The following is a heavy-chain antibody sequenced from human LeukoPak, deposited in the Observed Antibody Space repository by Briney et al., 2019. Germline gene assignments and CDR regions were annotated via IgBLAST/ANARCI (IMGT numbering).Heavy chain of an antibody. V-gene: IGHV4-61*02. D-gene: IGHD3-10*01. Sequence: PSETLSLTCNVSGDSISGSSYYWSWIRQPAGKGLEWIGRIYISGSTKYNPSLESRVTISLDASKSQFALKLSSVTAADTAVYYYARVLRGVTDDWGQGTLLTVSS. J-gene: IGHJ4*02. CDR3: ARVLRGVTDD. CDR2: IYISGST. CDR1: GDSISGSSYY.